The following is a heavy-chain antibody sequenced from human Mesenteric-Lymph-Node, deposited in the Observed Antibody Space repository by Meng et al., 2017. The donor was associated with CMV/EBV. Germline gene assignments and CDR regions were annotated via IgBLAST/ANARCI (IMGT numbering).Heavy chain of an antibody. D-gene: IGHD5-12*01. CDR1: GGTFSSYA. V-gene: IGHV1-69*05. J-gene: IGHJ4*02. Sequence: GGTFSSYAISWVRQAPGQGLEWMGGIIPVFGTADYAQKFQGRVTITTDESTSTAYMELSSLRSEDTAVYYCARGQADIVGTIFHFDSWGQGTLVTVSS. CDR3: ARGQADIVGTIFHFDS. CDR2: IIPVFGTA.